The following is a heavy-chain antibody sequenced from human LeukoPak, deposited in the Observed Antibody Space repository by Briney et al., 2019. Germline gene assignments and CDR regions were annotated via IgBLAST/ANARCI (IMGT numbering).Heavy chain of an antibody. CDR2: ISYDGSNK. CDR3: AKVFSGSFDY. D-gene: IGHD3-10*01. V-gene: IGHV3-30*18. J-gene: IGHJ4*02. Sequence: GGSLRLSCAASGFTFSSYGTHWVRQAPGKGLEWVAVISYDGSNKYYADSVKGRFTISRDNSKNTLYLQMNSLRAEDTAVYYCAKVFSGSFDYWGQGTLVTVSS. CDR1: GFTFSSYG.